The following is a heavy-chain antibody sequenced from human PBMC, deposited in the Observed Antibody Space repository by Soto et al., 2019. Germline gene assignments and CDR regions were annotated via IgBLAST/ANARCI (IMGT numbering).Heavy chain of an antibody. Sequence: QVQLQESGPGLVKPSQTLSLTCTVSGGSISSGDYYWSWIRQPPGKGLEWIGYIYYSGSTYYNPSLKSXVTXSXDTSKNQFSLKLSSVTAADTAVYYCARSGMAYFFDYWGQGTLVTVSS. CDR2: IYYSGST. CDR1: GGSISSGDYY. CDR3: ARSGMAYFFDY. V-gene: IGHV4-30-4*01. J-gene: IGHJ4*02. D-gene: IGHD6-25*01.